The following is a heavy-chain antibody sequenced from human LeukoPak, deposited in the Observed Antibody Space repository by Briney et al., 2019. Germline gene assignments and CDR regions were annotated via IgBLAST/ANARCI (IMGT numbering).Heavy chain of an antibody. D-gene: IGHD2-15*01. CDR3: AKDRGSYYYDIDV. CDR2: IYNDGNKK. Sequence: GRSLRLSCAASGFTFSSYGMHWVRQAPGKGLEWVAVIYNDGNKKYDADSVKGRFTISRDNSNNTLYLQMSSLSAEDTAVYYCAKDRGSYYYDIDVWGQGTTVTVS. V-gene: IGHV3-30*18. CDR1: GFTFSSYG. J-gene: IGHJ6*02.